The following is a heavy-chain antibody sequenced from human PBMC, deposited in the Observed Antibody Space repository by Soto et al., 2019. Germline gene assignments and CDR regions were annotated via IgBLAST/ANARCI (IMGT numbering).Heavy chain of an antibody. J-gene: IGHJ3*02. D-gene: IGHD2-2*01. CDR1: GGTFSSYA. Sequence: ASVKVSCKASGGTFSSYAISWVRQAPGQGLEWMGGIIPIFGTANYAQKFQGRVTIIADESTSTAYMELSSLRSEDTAVYYCARAAKNCSSTSCPPWGAFDIWGQGTMVTVSS. CDR2: IIPIFGTA. V-gene: IGHV1-69*13. CDR3: ARAAKNCSSTSCPPWGAFDI.